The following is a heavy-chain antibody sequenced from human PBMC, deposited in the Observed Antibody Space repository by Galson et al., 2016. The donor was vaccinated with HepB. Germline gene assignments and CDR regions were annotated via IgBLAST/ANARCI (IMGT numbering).Heavy chain of an antibody. J-gene: IGHJ4*02. V-gene: IGHV1-18*01. D-gene: IGHD2-2*01. CDR3: ARASTRRYCISTYCYGDYFFDY. CDR1: GYTFTKFG. CDR2: ISPYNGNT. Sequence: SVKVSCKASGYTFTKFGLTWVRQAPGQGLEWLGWISPYNGNTYSAQNLQGRVSMTTDTPASTNYLELSSLRSDDTAVYYCARASTRRYCISTYCYGDYFFDYWGQGTLVTVSS.